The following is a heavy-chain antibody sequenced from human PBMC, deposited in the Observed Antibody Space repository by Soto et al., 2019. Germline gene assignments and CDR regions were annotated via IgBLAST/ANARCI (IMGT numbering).Heavy chain of an antibody. CDR2: ISYDGSNK. J-gene: IGHJ4*02. D-gene: IGHD3-3*01. Sequence: PGGSLRLSCAASGFTFSSYGMHWVRQAPGKGLEWVAVISYDGSNKYYADSVKGRFTISRDNSKNTLYPQMNSLRAEDTAVYYCAKDYDFWIEYWGQGTLVTVSS. CDR3: AKDYDFWIEY. CDR1: GFTFSSYG. V-gene: IGHV3-30*18.